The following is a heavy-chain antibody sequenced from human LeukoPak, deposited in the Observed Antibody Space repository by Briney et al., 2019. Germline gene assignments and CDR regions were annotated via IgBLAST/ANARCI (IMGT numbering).Heavy chain of an antibody. V-gene: IGHV3-23*01. Sequence: GGSLRLSCAASGFTFSSYAMSWVRQAPGKGLEWVSVISGSGDVTYYADSVKGRFTIFRDNSNNMLYLQMNSLRVEDTAIYYCTKGLAEYVSGGYYKNRCLDPWGQGTLVTVSS. D-gene: IGHD3-10*01. CDR3: TKGLAEYVSGGYYKNRCLDP. CDR1: GFTFSSYA. J-gene: IGHJ5*02. CDR2: ISGSGDVT.